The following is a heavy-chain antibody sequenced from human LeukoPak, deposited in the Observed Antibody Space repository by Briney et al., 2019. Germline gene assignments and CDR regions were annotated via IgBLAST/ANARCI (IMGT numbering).Heavy chain of an antibody. D-gene: IGHD3-10*02. CDR2: INHSRST. Sequence: SETLSLTCAVYGGSFSGYYWSWIRQPPGKGLEWIGEINHSRSTNYNPSLKSRVTISVDTSKNQFSLKLSSVTAADTAVYYCARTLLCPDYWGQGTLVTVSS. CDR1: GGSFSGYY. V-gene: IGHV4-34*01. J-gene: IGHJ4*02. CDR3: ARTLLCPDY.